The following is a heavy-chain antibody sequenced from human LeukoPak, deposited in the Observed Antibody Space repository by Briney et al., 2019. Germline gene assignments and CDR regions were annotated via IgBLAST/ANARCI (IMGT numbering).Heavy chain of an antibody. CDR1: GGSIINYY. CDR3: VRVLWHRQDQGWFDP. V-gene: IGHV4-59*01. J-gene: IGHJ5*02. Sequence: PSETLSLTCTVSGGSIINYYWSWIRQPPGKGLEWIGYIYYSGSTNYNPSLKSRVTISVDTSKNQFSLKLSSVTAADTAVYYCVRVLWHRQDQGWFDPWGQGTLVTVSS. D-gene: IGHD2/OR15-2a*01. CDR2: IYYSGST.